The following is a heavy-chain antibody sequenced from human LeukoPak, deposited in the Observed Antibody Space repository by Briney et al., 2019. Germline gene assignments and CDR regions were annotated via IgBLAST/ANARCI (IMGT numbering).Heavy chain of an antibody. CDR1: GGTFSSYA. CDR2: IIPIFGTA. V-gene: IGHV1-69*13. J-gene: IGHJ5*01. Sequence: SVKVSCKASGGTFSSYAISWVRQAPGQGLEWMGGIIPIFGTANYAQKFQGRVTITADESTSTAYMELSSLRSEDTAVYYCARDRGYSYGFGGRPRFDPWGQGTLVTVSS. CDR3: ARDRGYSYGFGGRPRFDP. D-gene: IGHD5-18*01.